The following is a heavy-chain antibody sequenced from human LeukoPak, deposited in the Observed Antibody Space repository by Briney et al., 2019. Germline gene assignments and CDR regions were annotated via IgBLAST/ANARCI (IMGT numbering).Heavy chain of an antibody. CDR3: AASIGQWQWLVLDY. CDR2: INTGNGNT. CDR1: GYTFTNYA. D-gene: IGHD6-19*01. V-gene: IGHV1-3*04. Sequence: ASVKVSCKASGYTFTNYAMHWVRQAPGQRLEWMGWINTGNGNTKDSQKFQGRVTITRDMSTSTAYMELSSLRSEDTAVYYCAASIGQWQWLVLDYWGQGTLVTVSS. J-gene: IGHJ4*02.